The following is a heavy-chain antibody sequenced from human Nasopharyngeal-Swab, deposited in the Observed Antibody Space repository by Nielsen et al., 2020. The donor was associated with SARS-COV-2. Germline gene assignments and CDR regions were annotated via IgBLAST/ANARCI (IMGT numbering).Heavy chain of an antibody. CDR3: ARWFGELYYGMDV. CDR1: GYSFTSYW. Sequence: GESLKISCKGSGYSFTSYWIGWVRQMPGKGLEWMGIIYPGDSDTRYSPSFQGQVTISADKSISTAYLQWSSLKASDTAMYYRARWFGELYYGMDVWGQGTTVTVSS. CDR2: IYPGDSDT. D-gene: IGHD3-10*01. J-gene: IGHJ6*02. V-gene: IGHV5-51*01.